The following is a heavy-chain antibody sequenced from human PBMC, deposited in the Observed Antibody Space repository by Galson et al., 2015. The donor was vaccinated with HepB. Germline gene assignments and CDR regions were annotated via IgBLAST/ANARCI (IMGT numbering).Heavy chain of an antibody. CDR1: GYTFTGYY. J-gene: IGHJ3*02. CDR2: INPNSGGT. CDR3: ARVHYDSSGGDAFDI. V-gene: IGHV1-2*02. D-gene: IGHD3-22*01. Sequence: SVKVSCKASGYTFTGYYMHWVRQAPGQGLEWMGWINPNSGGTNYAQKFQGRVTMTRDTSISTAYMELSRLRSDDTAVYYCARVHYDSSGGDAFDIWGQGTMVTVSS.